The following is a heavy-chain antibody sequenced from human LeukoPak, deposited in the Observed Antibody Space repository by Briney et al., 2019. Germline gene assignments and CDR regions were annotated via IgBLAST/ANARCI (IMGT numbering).Heavy chain of an antibody. CDR3: AKSHMGAANLFDY. CDR1: GFTFSSYW. D-gene: IGHD2-15*01. CDR2: INQDGGDR. J-gene: IGHJ4*02. V-gene: IGHV3-7*02. Sequence: GGSLRLSCAASGFTFSSYWMSWVRQAPGKGLEWVATINQDGGDRYYVDSVKGRFTISRDNAKNSLYLQMNSLRAEDTALYYCAKSHMGAANLFDYWGQGTLVTVSS.